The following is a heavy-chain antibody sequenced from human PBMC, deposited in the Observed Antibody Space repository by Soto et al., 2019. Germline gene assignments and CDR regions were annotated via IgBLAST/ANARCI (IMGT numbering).Heavy chain of an antibody. CDR1: GYSFTSYW. V-gene: IGHV5-51*01. CDR3: ARLGQQLVRSYYYYGMDV. Sequence: GESLKISCKGSGYSFTSYWIGWVRQMPGKGLEWMGIIYPGDSDIRYSPSFQGQVTISADKSISTAYLQWSSLKASDTAMYYCARLGQQLVRSYYYYGMDVWGQGTTVTVSS. CDR2: IYPGDSDI. J-gene: IGHJ6*02. D-gene: IGHD6-13*01.